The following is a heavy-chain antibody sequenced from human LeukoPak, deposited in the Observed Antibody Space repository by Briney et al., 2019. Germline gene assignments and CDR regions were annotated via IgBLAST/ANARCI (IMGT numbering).Heavy chain of an antibody. Sequence: GGSLRLSCAASGFTFSSYGMHWVRQAPGKGLEWVAFIRYDGSNKYYADSVKGRFTISRDNSKNTLYLQMNSLRAEDTAVYYCAKRRAVTHGGADYWGQGTLVTVSS. D-gene: IGHD4-11*01. CDR1: GFTFSSYG. CDR2: IRYDGSNK. J-gene: IGHJ4*02. V-gene: IGHV3-30*02. CDR3: AKRRAVTHGGADY.